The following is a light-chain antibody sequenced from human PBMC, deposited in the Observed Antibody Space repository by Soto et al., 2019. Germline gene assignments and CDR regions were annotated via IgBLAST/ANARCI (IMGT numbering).Light chain of an antibody. CDR3: AAWDDNLNGVV. Sequence: QSVLTQAPSASGTPGQRVTISCSGSSSNIGSQTVNWYQQLPGTAPKLLIYSNNQRPSGVPDRFSGSKSGTSASLAISGLQSEDEADYYCAAWDDNLNGVVFGGGTKLTVL. J-gene: IGLJ2*01. CDR1: SSNIGSQT. V-gene: IGLV1-44*01. CDR2: SNN.